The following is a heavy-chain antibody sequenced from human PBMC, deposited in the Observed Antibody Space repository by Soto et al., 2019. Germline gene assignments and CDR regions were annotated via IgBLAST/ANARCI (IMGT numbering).Heavy chain of an antibody. J-gene: IGHJ4*02. D-gene: IGHD3-22*01. V-gene: IGHV3-13*01. Sequence: GGSLRLSCSASGFTFSSYDMHWVRQATGKGLEWVSAIGTAGDTYYPGSVKGRFTISRENSKNTLYLQMNSLRAEDTAVYYCARDPWFSCDSIAYLDNWGQGTLDTVSS. CDR1: GFTFSSYD. CDR3: ARDPWFSCDSIAYLDN. CDR2: IGTAGDT.